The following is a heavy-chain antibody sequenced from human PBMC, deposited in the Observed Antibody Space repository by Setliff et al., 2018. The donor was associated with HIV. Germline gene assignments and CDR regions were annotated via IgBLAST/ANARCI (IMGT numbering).Heavy chain of an antibody. CDR1: GGSISSYY. CDR3: ARQTWEYYDTLTGYYRSPKNFDS. Sequence: PSETLSLTCTVSGGSISSYYWSWIRQPAGKGLEWIGRIYTSGSTNYNPSLKSRVTMSVDTSKNQFSLKLSSVTAPDTAIYYCARQTWEYYDTLTGYYRSPKNFDSWGQGTLVTVSS. J-gene: IGHJ4*02. CDR2: IYTSGST. V-gene: IGHV4-4*07. D-gene: IGHD3-9*01.